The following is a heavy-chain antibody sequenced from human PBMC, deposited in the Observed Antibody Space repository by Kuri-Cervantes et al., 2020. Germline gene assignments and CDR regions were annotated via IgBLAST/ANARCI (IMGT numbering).Heavy chain of an antibody. CDR3: ERDRPYYYDSSGYWYY. CDR1: GFTFSSYS. Sequence: GGSLRLSCAASGFTFSSYSMNWVSQAPGKGLEWVSYISSSSSTIYYADSEKGRFNISRDNAKNSLYLQMNSLRDEDTDVYYCERDRPYYYDSSGYWYYWGQGTLVNVSS. CDR2: ISSSSSTI. D-gene: IGHD3-22*01. J-gene: IGHJ4*02. V-gene: IGHV3-48*02.